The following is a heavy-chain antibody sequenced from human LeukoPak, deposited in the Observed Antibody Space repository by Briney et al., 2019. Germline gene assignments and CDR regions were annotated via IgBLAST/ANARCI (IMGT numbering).Heavy chain of an antibody. CDR2: IKSKAYGGTT. V-gene: IGHV3-15*07. D-gene: IGHD3-16*01. J-gene: IGHJ4*02. CDR3: ARKLWHRNDC. Sequence: GESLRLSCAASGFTFSNAWMNWVRQAPGKGLEWVGRIKSKAYGGTTDYAAPVKGRFTISRDDSKNTLYLQMNSLKTEDTALYYCARKLWHRNDCWGQGTLVTVSS. CDR1: GFTFSNAW.